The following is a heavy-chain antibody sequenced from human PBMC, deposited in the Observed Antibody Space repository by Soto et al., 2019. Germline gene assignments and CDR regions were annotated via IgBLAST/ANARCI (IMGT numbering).Heavy chain of an antibody. J-gene: IGHJ4*02. CDR3: AARHFWSGPWTDRRLHY. V-gene: IGHV4-34*01. CDR1: GGSFSGYY. CDR2: INHSGST. Sequence: SETLSLTCAVYGGSFSGYYWSWIRQPPGKGLEWIGEINHSGSTNYNPSLKSRVTISVDTSKNQFSLKLTSVTAADTAVYYCAARHFWSGPWTDRRLHYWGQGTLVTVSS. D-gene: IGHD3-3*02.